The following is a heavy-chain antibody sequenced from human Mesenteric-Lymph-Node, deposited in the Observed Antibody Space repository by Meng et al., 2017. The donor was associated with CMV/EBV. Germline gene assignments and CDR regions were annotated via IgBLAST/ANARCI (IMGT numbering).Heavy chain of an antibody. J-gene: IGHJ4*02. CDR2: ISSSSSYI. CDR1: GFTFSSYS. CDR3: ARAARIWGYFDY. Sequence: CAASGFTFSSYSMNWVRQAPGKGLEWVSSISSSSSYIYYADSVKGRFTISRDNAKNSLYLQMNSLRAEDTAVYYCARAARIWGYFDYWGQGTLVTVSS. D-gene: IGHD7-27*01. V-gene: IGHV3-21*01.